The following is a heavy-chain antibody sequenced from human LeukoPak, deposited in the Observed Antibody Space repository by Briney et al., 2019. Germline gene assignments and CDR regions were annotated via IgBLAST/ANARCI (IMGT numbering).Heavy chain of an antibody. CDR3: ARHGPESSSWPNWFDP. D-gene: IGHD6-13*01. CDR2: IYHSGST. Sequence: SETLSLTCAVFGYSISSGYSWGWIRQPPGKGLEWIGSIYHSGSTYYNPSLKSRVTLSVDTSKNQFSLKLSSVTAADTAVYYCARHGPESSSWPNWFDPWGQGTLATVSS. CDR1: GYSISSGYS. J-gene: IGHJ5*02. V-gene: IGHV4-38-2*01.